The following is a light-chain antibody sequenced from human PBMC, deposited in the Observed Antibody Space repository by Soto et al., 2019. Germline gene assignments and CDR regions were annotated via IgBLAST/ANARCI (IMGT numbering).Light chain of an antibody. Sequence: QTVVTHDPSFSVSPGGTVTLTWGVSSGSVSASDYPSWYQQTPGQAPRTLLYNPHTRYSGVPERFSGSLRGNKAALTITGAQADDEADYYCVLSMGGGIMVFGGGTKVTVL. J-gene: IGLJ3*02. CDR3: VLSMGGGIMV. CDR2: NPH. CDR1: SGSVSASDY. V-gene: IGLV8-61*01.